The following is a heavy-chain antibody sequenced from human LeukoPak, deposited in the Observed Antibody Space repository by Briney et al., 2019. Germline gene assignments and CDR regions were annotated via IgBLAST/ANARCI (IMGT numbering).Heavy chain of an antibody. CDR3: ARDSNDY. Sequence: GASVKVSCKASGYTFTSYYMHWVRQAPGQGLEWMGIINPSGGSTSYAQKFQGRVTMTTDTSTSTAYMELRSLRSDDTAVYYCARDSNDYWGQGTLVTVSS. CDR2: INPSGGST. V-gene: IGHV1-46*01. CDR1: GYTFTSYY. J-gene: IGHJ4*02.